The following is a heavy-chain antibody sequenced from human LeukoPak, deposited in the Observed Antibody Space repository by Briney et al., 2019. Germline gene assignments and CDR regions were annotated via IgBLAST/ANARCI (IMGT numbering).Heavy chain of an antibody. CDR1: GFYA. CDR3: AKERSSGWYLHNWFDP. CDR2: ISGSGGST. V-gene: IGHV3-23*01. Sequence: PGGSLRLSCAASGFYAMSWVRQAPGKGLEWVSAISGSGGSTYYADSVKGRFTISRDNSKNTLYLQMNSLRAEDTAVYYCAKERSSGWYLHNWFDPWGQGTLVTVSS. D-gene: IGHD6-19*01. J-gene: IGHJ5*02.